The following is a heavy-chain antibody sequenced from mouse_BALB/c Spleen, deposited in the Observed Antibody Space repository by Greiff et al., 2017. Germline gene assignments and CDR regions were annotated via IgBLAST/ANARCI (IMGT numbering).Heavy chain of an antibody. V-gene: IGHV1-54*01. CDR2: INPGSGGT. CDR3: ANIYYYGRDAMDY. J-gene: IGHJ4*01. D-gene: IGHD1-1*01. Sequence: QVHVKQSGAELVRPGTSVKVCCKASGYAFTNYLIEWVKQRAGQGLEWIGVINPGSGGTNYNEKFKGKATLTADKSSSTAYMQLSSLTSDDSEVYFCANIYYYGRDAMDYWGQGTSVTVSS. CDR1: GYAFTNYL.